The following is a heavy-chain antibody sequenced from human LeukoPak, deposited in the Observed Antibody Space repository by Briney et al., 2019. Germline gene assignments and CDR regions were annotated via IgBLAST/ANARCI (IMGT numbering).Heavy chain of an antibody. J-gene: IGHJ4*02. Sequence: SETLSLTCAVYGGSFSGYYWSWIRQPPGKGLEWIGEINHSGSTNYNPSLKSRVTISVDTSKNQFSLKLSSVTAADTAVYYCARGLSGRPGEADYWGQGTLVSVPS. CDR2: INHSGST. D-gene: IGHD6-19*01. CDR1: GGSFSGYY. CDR3: ARGLSGRPGEADY. V-gene: IGHV4-34*01.